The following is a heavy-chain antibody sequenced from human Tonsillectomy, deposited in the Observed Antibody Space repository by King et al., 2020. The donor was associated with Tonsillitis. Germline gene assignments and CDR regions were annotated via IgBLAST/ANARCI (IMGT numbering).Heavy chain of an antibody. CDR1: GDSLSSADSY. V-gene: IGHV4-30-4*01. J-gene: IGHJ4*02. Sequence: QLQESAPGLVKPSQTLSLTCTVSGDSLSSADSYWTWIRQVSGKGLEWIGYISNSGTTYYNPSLKSRLTLSLDTPRNQFSLRLNSVTAADTAVYHCAKETATVTIDFWGQGTLVTVS. D-gene: IGHD1-1*01. CDR2: ISNSGTT. CDR3: AKETATVTIDF.